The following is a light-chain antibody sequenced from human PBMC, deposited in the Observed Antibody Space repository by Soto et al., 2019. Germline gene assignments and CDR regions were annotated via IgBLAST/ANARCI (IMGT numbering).Light chain of an antibody. CDR2: DVS. CDR3: SSYTSSSTVV. J-gene: IGLJ2*01. Sequence: QSALTQPASVSGSPGQSITISCTGTSSDVGGYNYVSWYQLHPGKAPKLVIYDVSDRPSGVSNRFSGSKSGNTASLTISGLQAEDEAAFYCSSYTSSSTVVFGGGTKLTVL. V-gene: IGLV2-14*03. CDR1: SSDVGGYNY.